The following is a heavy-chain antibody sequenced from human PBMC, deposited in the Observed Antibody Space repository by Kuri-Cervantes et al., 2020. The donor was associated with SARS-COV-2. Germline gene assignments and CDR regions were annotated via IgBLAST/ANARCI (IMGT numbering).Heavy chain of an antibody. CDR3: AKDGRLELELPWWFDP. V-gene: IGHV3-23*01. CDR1: GFTFSSYA. Sequence: GESLKISCAASGFTFSSYAMSWVRQAPGKGLEWVSTISGSGGSTYYADSVKGRFTISRDNSKNTLYLQMNSLRAEDTAVYYCAKDGRLELELPWWFDPWGQGTLVTVSS. J-gene: IGHJ5*02. CDR2: ISGSGGST. D-gene: IGHD1-7*01.